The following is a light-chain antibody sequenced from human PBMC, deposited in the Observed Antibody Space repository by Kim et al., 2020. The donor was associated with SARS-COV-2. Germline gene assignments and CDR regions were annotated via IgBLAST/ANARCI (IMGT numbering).Light chain of an antibody. J-gene: IGKJ4*01. CDR1: QSVSSNY. V-gene: IGKV3-20*01. CDR3: QHYVTSPLT. CDR2: GAS. Sequence: PGERATVSCRASQSVSSNYLAWYQQKPGQAPRLLIYGASSRATGIPDRFSGSGSETDFILTISRLDPEDFAVYYCQHYVTSPLTFGGGTKVDIK.